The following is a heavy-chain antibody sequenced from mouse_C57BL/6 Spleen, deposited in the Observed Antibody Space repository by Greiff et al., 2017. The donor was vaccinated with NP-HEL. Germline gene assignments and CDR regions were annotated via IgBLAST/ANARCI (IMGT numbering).Heavy chain of an antibody. J-gene: IGHJ2*01. Sequence: VQLQQSGPELVKPGASVKISCKASGYAFSSSWMNWVKQRPGKGLEWIGRIYPGDGDTNYNGKFKGKATLTADKSSSTAYMQLSSLTSEDSAVYFCASGSSYPYWGQGTTLTVSS. D-gene: IGHD1-1*01. V-gene: IGHV1-82*01. CDR3: ASGSSYPY. CDR2: IYPGDGDT. CDR1: GYAFSSSW.